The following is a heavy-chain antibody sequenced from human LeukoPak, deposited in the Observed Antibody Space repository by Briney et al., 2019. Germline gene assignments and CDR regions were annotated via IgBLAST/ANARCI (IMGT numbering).Heavy chain of an antibody. V-gene: IGHV1-46*03. D-gene: IGHD3-16*01. CDR3: AREPGGDYGSDY. CDR1: GFTFTSYF. CDR2: INPRGSST. Sequence: ASVKVSCKASGFTFTSYFMHWVRLAPGQGLEWMGIINPRGSSTTYAQKFQGRVTMTRDTSTSTVYMELTSLRSEDTAVYFCAREPGGDYGSDYWGQGTLVTVSS. J-gene: IGHJ4*02.